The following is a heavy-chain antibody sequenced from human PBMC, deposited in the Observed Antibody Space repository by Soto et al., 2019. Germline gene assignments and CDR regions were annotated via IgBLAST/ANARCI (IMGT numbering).Heavy chain of an antibody. J-gene: IGHJ6*02. CDR3: ASVFNIAAPGGAYNYDTLDV. Sequence: QVQLVESGGGVVQTGRSLTLSCAASGFTFSNYGMHWVRQAPGKGLEWVAVIWHDGSNQYYADSVQGRFTVSRDNSDNTLYLQLTSLRAEDTAVYYCASVFNIAAPGGAYNYDTLDVWGRGTTVTVSS. CDR1: GFTFSNYG. CDR2: IWHDGSNQ. D-gene: IGHD6-13*01. V-gene: IGHV3-33*03.